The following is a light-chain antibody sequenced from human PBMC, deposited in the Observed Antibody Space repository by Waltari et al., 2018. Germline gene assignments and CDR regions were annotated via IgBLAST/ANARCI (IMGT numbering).Light chain of an antibody. CDR3: QQRSNWPPPIT. J-gene: IGKJ5*01. CDR1: HSVSNY. CDR2: DAS. V-gene: IGKV3-11*01. Sequence: EIVLTQSPATLSLSPGETATLSCRACHSVSNYLAWYQQKPGQAPRLLIYDASNRSTGIPARFSGSGSGTDFTLTIGSLEPEDFAVYYCQQRSNWPPPITFGQGTRLEIK.